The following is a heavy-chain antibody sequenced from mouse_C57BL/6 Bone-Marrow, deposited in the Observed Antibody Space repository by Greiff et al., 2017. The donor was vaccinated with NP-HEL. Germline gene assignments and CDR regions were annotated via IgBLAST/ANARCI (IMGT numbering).Heavy chain of an antibody. CDR1: GYTFTSYW. V-gene: IGHV1-61*01. CDR2: IYPSDSET. CDR3: AGGTGYAMDY. D-gene: IGHD4-1*01. J-gene: IGHJ4*01. Sequence: VQLQQPGAELVRPGSSVKLSCKASGYTFTSYWMDWVKQRPGQGLEWIGNIYPSDSETHYNQKFKDKATLTVDKSSSTAYMQLSSLTSEDSAVYYCAGGTGYAMDYWGQGTSVTVSS.